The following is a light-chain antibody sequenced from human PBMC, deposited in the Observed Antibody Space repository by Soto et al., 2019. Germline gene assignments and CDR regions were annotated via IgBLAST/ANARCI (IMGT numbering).Light chain of an antibody. V-gene: IGKV1-5*01. J-gene: IGKJ1*01. CDR1: QSINNW. Sequence: DIQMTQSPSTLSASVGDRVTITCRASQSINNWLAWYQQKPGKAPKVLIYDASNLESGVPSRFSGSGSGTEFTLTISSLQPDDFATYYCQQYNSYSWTFGHGTQVEIK. CDR3: QQYNSYSWT. CDR2: DAS.